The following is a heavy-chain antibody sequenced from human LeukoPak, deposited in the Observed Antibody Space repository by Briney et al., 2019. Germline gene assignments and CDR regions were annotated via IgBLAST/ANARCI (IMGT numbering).Heavy chain of an antibody. CDR3: AKVKVGAPVPWGYFDY. CDR2: ISNNGGYT. Sequence: PGGSLGLSCAASGFTFSSSAMSWVRQAPGKGLEWVSAISNNGGYTYYADSVQGRFTISRDNSKSTLCLQMNSLRAEDTAVYYCAKVKVGAPVPWGYFDYWGQGTLVTVSS. D-gene: IGHD1-26*01. CDR1: GFTFSSSA. J-gene: IGHJ4*02. V-gene: IGHV3-23*01.